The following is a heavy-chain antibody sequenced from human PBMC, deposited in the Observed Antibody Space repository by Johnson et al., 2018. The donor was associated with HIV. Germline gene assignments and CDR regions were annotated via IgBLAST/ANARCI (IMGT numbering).Heavy chain of an antibody. CDR3: ASYSSSDAFDI. V-gene: IGHV3-30-3*01. D-gene: IGHD6-6*01. Sequence: QVQLVESGGGVVQPGRSLRLSCAAYGFTFRSYAMHWVRQAPGKGLEWVAVISYDGSNKYYADSVKGRFTISRDNSKNTMYLQMNSLRAEDTAVYYCASYSSSDAFDIWGQGTMVTVSS. CDR2: ISYDGSNK. J-gene: IGHJ3*02. CDR1: GFTFRSYA.